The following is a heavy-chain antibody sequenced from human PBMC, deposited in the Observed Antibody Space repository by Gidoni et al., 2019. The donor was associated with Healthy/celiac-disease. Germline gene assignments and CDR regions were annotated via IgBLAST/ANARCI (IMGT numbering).Heavy chain of an antibody. Sequence: QVQLVESGGGVVQPGRSLRLSCAASGFTFSSYGMHWVRQAPGKGLEWVAVISYDGSNKYYADSVKGRFTISRDNSKNTLYLQMNSLRAEDTAVYYCAKVWRQYSSGWYGAYYMDVWGKGTTVTVSS. CDR1: GFTFSSYG. J-gene: IGHJ6*03. V-gene: IGHV3-30*18. CDR2: ISYDGSNK. D-gene: IGHD6-19*01. CDR3: AKVWRQYSSGWYGAYYMDV.